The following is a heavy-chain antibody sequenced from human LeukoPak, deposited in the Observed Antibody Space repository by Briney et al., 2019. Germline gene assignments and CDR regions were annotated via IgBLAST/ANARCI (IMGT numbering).Heavy chain of an antibody. CDR2: INKDGSER. J-gene: IGHJ4*02. V-gene: IGHV3-7*01. D-gene: IGHD4-17*01. CDR3: ARESKGRSKIDY. CDR1: GFTFSGYW. Sequence: PGGSLRLSCAASGFTFSGYWMSWVRQAPGKGLEWVANINKDGSERYNVDSVKGRFTISRDNANKSLYLQMNSLRAEDTSVYHCARESKGRSKIDYWGQGTLVTVSS.